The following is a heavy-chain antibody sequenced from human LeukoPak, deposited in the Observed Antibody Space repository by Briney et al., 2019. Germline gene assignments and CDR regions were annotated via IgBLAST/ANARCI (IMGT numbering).Heavy chain of an antibody. J-gene: IGHJ4*02. Sequence: GASVKVSCKVSGYTLTELSMHWVRQAPGKGLEWMGGFDPEDGEKIYAQKFQGRVTMTEDTSTDTAYMELSSLRSEDTAVYYCAISSVFVWGRYRYLYWGQGTLVTVSS. CDR1: GYTLTELS. CDR2: FDPEDGEK. V-gene: IGHV1-24*01. D-gene: IGHD3-16*02. CDR3: AISSVFVWGRYRYLY.